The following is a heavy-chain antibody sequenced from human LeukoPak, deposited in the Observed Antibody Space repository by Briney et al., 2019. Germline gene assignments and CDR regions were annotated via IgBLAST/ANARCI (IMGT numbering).Heavy chain of an antibody. V-gene: IGHV5-51*01. Sequence: GESLKISCKASGYSFTSYWIGWVRQMPGKGLEWMVIIDPGDSDTTYSPSFQGQVTISADKSISTAHLQWSSLKASDTAMYYCARQNAEVSYYDYWGQGALVTVSS. CDR1: GYSFTSYW. CDR3: ARQNAEVSYYDY. J-gene: IGHJ4*02. D-gene: IGHD1-1*01. CDR2: IDPGDSDT.